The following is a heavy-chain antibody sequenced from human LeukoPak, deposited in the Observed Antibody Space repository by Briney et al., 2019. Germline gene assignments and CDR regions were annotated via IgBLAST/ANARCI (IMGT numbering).Heavy chain of an antibody. V-gene: IGHV1-18*01. J-gene: IGHJ6*02. CDR1: GYTFTSYG. Sequence: ASVKVSCKASGYTFTSYGISWVRQAPGQGLEWMGWISAYNGNTNYAQKLQGRVTMTTDTSTSTAYMELRSLRSDDTAVYYCARDRGSGSDPPYGMDVWGQGTTVTVSS. CDR3: ARDRGSGSDPPYGMDV. CDR2: ISAYNGNT. D-gene: IGHD1-26*01.